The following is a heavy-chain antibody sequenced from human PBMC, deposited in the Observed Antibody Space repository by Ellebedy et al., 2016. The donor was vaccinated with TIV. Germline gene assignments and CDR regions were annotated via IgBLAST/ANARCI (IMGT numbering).Heavy chain of an antibody. CDR2: IYYSGST. V-gene: IGHV4-39*01. Sequence: MPSETLSLTCTVSGGSISSSSYYWGWIRQPPGKGLEWIGSIYYSGSTYYNPSLKSRVTISVDTSKNQFSLKLSSVTAADTAVYYCASNPYYYDSSGYRLNWGQGTLVTVSS. D-gene: IGHD3-22*01. CDR1: GGSISSSSYY. J-gene: IGHJ4*02. CDR3: ASNPYYYDSSGYRLN.